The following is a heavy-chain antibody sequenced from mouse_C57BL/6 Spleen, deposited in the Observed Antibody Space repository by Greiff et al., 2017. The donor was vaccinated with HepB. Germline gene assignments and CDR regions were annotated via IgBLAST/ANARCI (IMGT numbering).Heavy chain of an antibody. V-gene: IGHV1-15*01. CDR2: IDPETGGT. CDR1: GYTFTDYE. CDR3: TRRGYGSSYRAMDY. Sequence: QVQLQQSGAELVRPGASVTLSCKASGYTFTDYEMHWVKQTPVHGLEWIGAIDPETGGTAYNQKFKGKAILTADKSSSTAYMELRSLTSEDSAVYYCTRRGYGSSYRAMDYGGQGTSVTVSS. J-gene: IGHJ4*01. D-gene: IGHD1-1*01.